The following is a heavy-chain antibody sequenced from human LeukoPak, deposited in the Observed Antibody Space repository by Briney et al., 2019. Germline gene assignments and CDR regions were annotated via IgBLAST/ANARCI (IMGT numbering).Heavy chain of an antibody. CDR3: ARDTEWELYVGYFDY. CDR2: ISSSSSYI. CDR1: GFTFSSYS. J-gene: IGHJ4*02. D-gene: IGHD3-10*01. Sequence: GGSLRLSCAASGFTFSSYSMNWVRQAPGKGLEWVSSISSSSSYIYYADSVKGRFTISRDNAKNSLYLQMNSLRAEDTAVYYCARDTEWELYVGYFDYWGQGTLVTVSS. V-gene: IGHV3-21*01.